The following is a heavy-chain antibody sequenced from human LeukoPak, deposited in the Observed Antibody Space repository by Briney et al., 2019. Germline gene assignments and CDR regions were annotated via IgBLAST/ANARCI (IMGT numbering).Heavy chain of an antibody. D-gene: IGHD4-17*01. J-gene: IGHJ4*02. Sequence: SGPTLVKPTQTLTLTCTFSGFSVTTSGVVVGWVRQPQGKALEWVAFIYGDDNKRYSPSLKSRLTLTKDTSKTQVVLTMTNVDPVDTATYYCVHRTTVTSFDYWGQGTLVTVSS. V-gene: IGHV2-5*02. CDR3: VHRTTVTSFDY. CDR1: GFSVTTSGVV. CDR2: IYGDDNK.